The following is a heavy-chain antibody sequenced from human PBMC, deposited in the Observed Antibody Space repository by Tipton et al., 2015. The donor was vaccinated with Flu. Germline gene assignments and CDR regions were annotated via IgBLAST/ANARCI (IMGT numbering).Heavy chain of an antibody. J-gene: IGHJ4*02. V-gene: IGHV4-38-2*02. D-gene: IGHD3-10*02. Sequence: TLSLTCTVSGDSINSDYYWGWIRQPPGKGLEWIGNIFHTGSTYHNPSLKGRVALSVDRSKNQFSLKVISVTAADTAVYYCARHTGDSVRGVIDYWGQGTLVTVSS. CDR3: ARHTGDSVRGVIDY. CDR1: GDSINSDYY. CDR2: IFHTGST.